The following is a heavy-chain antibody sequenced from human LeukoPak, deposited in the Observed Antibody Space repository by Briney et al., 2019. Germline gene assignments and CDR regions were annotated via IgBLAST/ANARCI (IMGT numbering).Heavy chain of an antibody. D-gene: IGHD5-18*01. Sequence: SETLSLTCTVSVGSISSYYWSWIRQPAGKGLEWIGRIYTSGSTSYNSSLKSRVTMSADTSKNQFSLKLSSVTAADTAVYYCARDVGGYNYGYSLDYWGQGTLVSVSS. J-gene: IGHJ4*02. CDR2: IYTSGST. CDR1: VGSISSYY. V-gene: IGHV4-4*07. CDR3: ARDVGGYNYGYSLDY.